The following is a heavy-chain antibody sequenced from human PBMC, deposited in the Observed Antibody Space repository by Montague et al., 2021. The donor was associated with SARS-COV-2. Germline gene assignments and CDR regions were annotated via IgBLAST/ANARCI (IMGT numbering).Heavy chain of an antibody. D-gene: IGHD4-17*01. CDR3: ARGTRHDYGDSHYFDY. Sequence: SETLSLTCSVSDDSIGSKGYYWDWIRQSPGKGLEWIGTIYSGGTVSYSGTTYYNPSLKSRVTISVDTSKNQFSLKLTSVTASDTAVYYCARGTRHDYGDSHYFDYWGQGALVTVSS. CDR1: DDSIGSKGYY. J-gene: IGHJ4*02. CDR2: IYSGGTVSYSGTT. V-gene: IGHV4-39*01.